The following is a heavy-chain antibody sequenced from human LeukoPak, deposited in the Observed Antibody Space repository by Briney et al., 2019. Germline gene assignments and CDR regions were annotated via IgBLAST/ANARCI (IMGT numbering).Heavy chain of an antibody. CDR1: GYSFTSYW. CDR3: ARHPRYCGSTSCFLYFDY. D-gene: IGHD2-2*01. V-gene: IGHV5-51*01. J-gene: IGHJ4*02. Sequence: PGESLKISCKGSGYSFTSYWIAWVRQMPGKGLEWMGIIYPGDSDTRYSPSFQGQVTISADKSISTAYLQWSSLKASDTAMYYCARHPRYCGSTSCFLYFDYWGQGTLVTVSS. CDR2: IYPGDSDT.